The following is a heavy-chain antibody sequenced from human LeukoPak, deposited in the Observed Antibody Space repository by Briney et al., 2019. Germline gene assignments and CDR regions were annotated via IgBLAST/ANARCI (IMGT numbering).Heavy chain of an antibody. V-gene: IGHV1-2*02. D-gene: IGHD6-13*01. J-gene: IGHJ5*02. CDR2: INPNSGGT. Sequence: ASVKVSCKASGYTFTGYYMHWVRQAPGQGLEWMGWINPNSGGTNYAQKFQGRVTMTRDTSISTAYMELSRLRSDDTAVYYCARWVQSSSWYGNWFDPWGQGTLVTVSS. CDR3: ARWVQSSSWYGNWFDP. CDR1: GYTFTGYY.